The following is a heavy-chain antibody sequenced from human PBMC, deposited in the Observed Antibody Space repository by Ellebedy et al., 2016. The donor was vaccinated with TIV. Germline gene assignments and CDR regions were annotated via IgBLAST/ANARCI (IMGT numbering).Heavy chain of an antibody. V-gene: IGHV1-69*04. CDR3: VTFSGSSGSFDH. CDR2: IITLHGIT. CDR1: GDTFTDYA. J-gene: IGHJ4*02. D-gene: IGHD3-22*01. Sequence: ASVKASCKASGDTFTDYAFSWVRQAPGQGLEWMGKIITLHGITNYAQKFQGRVTITGDTSTSTVYMELSSLRSEDSAVYYCVTFSGSSGSFDHWGQGTLVAVSS.